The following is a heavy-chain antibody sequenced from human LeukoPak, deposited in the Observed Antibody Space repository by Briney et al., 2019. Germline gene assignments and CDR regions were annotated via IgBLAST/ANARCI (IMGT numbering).Heavy chain of an antibody. Sequence: PGGSLRLSCAASGFTFISYEMNWVRQAPGKGLEWVSYISSSGSTIYYADSVKGRFTISRDNAKNSLYLQMNSLRAEDTAVYYCAALYGGKDYWGQGTLVTVSS. J-gene: IGHJ4*02. D-gene: IGHD4-23*01. V-gene: IGHV3-48*03. CDR2: ISSSGSTI. CDR3: AALYGGKDY. CDR1: GFTFISYE.